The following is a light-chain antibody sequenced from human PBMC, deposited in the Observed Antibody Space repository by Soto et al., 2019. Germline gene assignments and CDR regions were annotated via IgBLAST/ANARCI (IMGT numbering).Light chain of an antibody. CDR2: DAS. CDR3: QQYGSSPLIT. CDR1: QSVSSY. V-gene: IGKV3-11*01. J-gene: IGKJ5*01. Sequence: IVLTQSPATLSLSPGERATLSCRASQSVSSYLAWYQQKPGQAPRLLIYDASNRATGIPARFSGSGSGTDFTLTISSLEPEDFAVYHCQQYGSSPLITFGQGTRLEIK.